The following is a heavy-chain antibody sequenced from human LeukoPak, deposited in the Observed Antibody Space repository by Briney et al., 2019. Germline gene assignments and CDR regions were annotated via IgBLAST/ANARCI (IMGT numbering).Heavy chain of an antibody. CDR1: RFTFSIYA. V-gene: IGHV3-23*01. Sequence: GGSLRLSCAASRFTFSIYAMSWVRQAPGKGLEWVASMCGTAGCTFYPDSVKGRFTISRDNSKNILYLQMNSLRAEDTAIYYCAKDRPNFYENSGHYYRRDGDSWGQGTLVTVSS. CDR2: MCGTAGCT. CDR3: AKDRPNFYENSGHYYRRDGDS. D-gene: IGHD3-22*01. J-gene: IGHJ5*01.